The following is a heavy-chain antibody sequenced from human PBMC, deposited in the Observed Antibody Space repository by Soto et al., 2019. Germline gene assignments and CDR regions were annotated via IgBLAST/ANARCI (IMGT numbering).Heavy chain of an antibody. CDR1: GYTFTNFG. CDR3: ARARMFSGAHHDY. CDR2: ITPYTGNA. Sequence: QVHLVQSGAVVENPGASVKVSCKASGYTFTNFGINWVRQAPGQGLEWMGWITPYTGNANYPQKHQDRLTITTDTSTKTAYLELRSLRSDDTAVYFCARARMFSGAHHDYWGQGTRVTVSS. V-gene: IGHV1-18*04. J-gene: IGHJ4*02. D-gene: IGHD1-26*01.